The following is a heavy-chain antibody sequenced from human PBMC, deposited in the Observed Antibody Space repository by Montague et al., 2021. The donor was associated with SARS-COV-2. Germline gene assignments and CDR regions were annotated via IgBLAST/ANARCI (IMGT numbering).Heavy chain of an antibody. J-gene: IGHJ4*02. V-gene: IGHV6-1*01. CDR3: ARIPVGSKYYFDF. Sequence: CAISGDSVSSNIATWSWIRQSPSRGLEQLVRTYYRSKWYNDYAESVKSRITIDPDTSKHQFSLHLNSVTPEDTAVYYCARIPVGSKYYFDFWGQGTLVTVAS. CDR2: TYYRSKWYN. CDR1: GDSVSSNIAT. D-gene: IGHD2-2*01.